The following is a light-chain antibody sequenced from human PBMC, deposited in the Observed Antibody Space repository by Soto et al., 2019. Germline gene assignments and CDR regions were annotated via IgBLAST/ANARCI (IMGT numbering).Light chain of an antibody. J-gene: IGLJ2*01. CDR1: NSDIGDYNY. CDR2: EVN. V-gene: IGLV2-14*01. Sequence: QSALTQPASVSGSPGQSITISCTGTNSDIGDYNYVSWYQQHPGKAPKLMISEVNNRPSGVSNRFSGSKSGNTASLTISGLQSEDEADYYCSSYTSPYRSSSTVIFGGGTKVTVL. CDR3: SSYTSPYRSSSTVI.